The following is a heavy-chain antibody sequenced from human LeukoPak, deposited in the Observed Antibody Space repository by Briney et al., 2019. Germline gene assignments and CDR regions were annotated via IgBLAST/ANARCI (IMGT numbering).Heavy chain of an antibody. CDR3: ARDLRHCSGGSCYSRYYYYYGMDV. CDR1: GGTFSSYA. CDR2: IIPILGIA. V-gene: IGHV1-69*04. D-gene: IGHD2-15*01. Sequence: SVKVSCKASGGTFSSYAISWVRQAPGQGLEWLGRIIPILGIANYAQKFQGRVTITADKSTSTAYMELSSLRSEDTAVYYCARDLRHCSGGSCYSRYYYYYGMDVWGQGTTVTVSS. J-gene: IGHJ6*02.